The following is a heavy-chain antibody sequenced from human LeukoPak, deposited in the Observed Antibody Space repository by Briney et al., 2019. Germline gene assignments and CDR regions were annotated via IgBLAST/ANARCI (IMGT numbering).Heavy chain of an antibody. CDR1: GGSISSGSYY. Sequence: SETLSLTCTVSGGSISSGSYYWSWIRQPAGKGLEWIGRIYTSGSTNYNPSLKSRVTISVDTSQNQFSLKVNSVTAADTAVYYCARGDCSSTICYSPMDVWGKGTTVTVSS. D-gene: IGHD2-2*01. CDR2: IYTSGST. CDR3: ARGDCSSTICYSPMDV. J-gene: IGHJ6*03. V-gene: IGHV4-61*02.